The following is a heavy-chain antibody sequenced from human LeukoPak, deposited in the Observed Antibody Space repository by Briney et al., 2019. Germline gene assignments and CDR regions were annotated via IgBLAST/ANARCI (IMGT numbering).Heavy chain of an antibody. CDR2: IYYSGET. V-gene: IGHV4-39*02. Sequence: PSQTLSLTCTVSGGSISSRSYYWGWILQPPGKELEWIGTIYYSGETHYNPSLHSRVVISVDTSNNHFSLKLTSVTAPDTAVYYCARTVGTHRFDYWGQGTLVTVSS. CDR1: GGSISSRSYY. CDR3: ARTVGTHRFDY. J-gene: IGHJ4*02. D-gene: IGHD4-23*01.